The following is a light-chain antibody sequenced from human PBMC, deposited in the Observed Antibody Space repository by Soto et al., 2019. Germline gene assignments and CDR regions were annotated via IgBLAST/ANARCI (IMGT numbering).Light chain of an antibody. J-gene: IGLJ1*01. CDR2: DVS. CDR1: SSDVGGYNY. CDR3: SSYTSSITLYV. V-gene: IGLV2-14*01. Sequence: QSVLTQPASVSGSPGQSITISCTGTSSDVGGYNYVSRYQQHPGKAPKLMIYDVSNRPSGVSNRFSGSKSGNTASLTISGLQAEDEADYYCSSYTSSITLYVFGTGTKVTVL.